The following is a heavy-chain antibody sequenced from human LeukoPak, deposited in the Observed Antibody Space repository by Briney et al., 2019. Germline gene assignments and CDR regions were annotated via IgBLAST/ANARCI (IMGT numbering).Heavy chain of an antibody. CDR1: GYPFSRYD. Sequence: PEASVKVSCKASGYPFSRYDLNWVRQATGQGLEWMGWMNPNSGNTGYAQKFQGRVTMTRSTSISTAYMELSSLRSDDTAVYYCARSTVYCSGANCHNAFDIWGQGTMVTVSS. V-gene: IGHV1-8*01. CDR3: ARSTVYCSGANCHNAFDI. J-gene: IGHJ3*02. D-gene: IGHD2-2*02. CDR2: MNPNSGNT.